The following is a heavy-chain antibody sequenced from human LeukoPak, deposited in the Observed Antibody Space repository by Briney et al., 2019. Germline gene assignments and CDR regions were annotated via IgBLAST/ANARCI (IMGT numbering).Heavy chain of an antibody. Sequence: GRSLRLSCAASGFTFSSYAMHWVRQAPGKGLEWVALISHDESNKYYADSVKGRFTISRDNSKNTLYLQMNSLRAEDTAVYYCAKRPGRGSLTTGDYYYMDVWGKGTTVTVSS. CDR1: GFTFSSYA. CDR2: ISHDESNK. D-gene: IGHD2-15*01. J-gene: IGHJ6*03. CDR3: AKRPGRGSLTTGDYYYMDV. V-gene: IGHV3-30-3*02.